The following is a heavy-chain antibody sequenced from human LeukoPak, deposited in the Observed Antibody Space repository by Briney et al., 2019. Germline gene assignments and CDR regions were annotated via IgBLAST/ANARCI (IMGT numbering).Heavy chain of an antibody. D-gene: IGHD4-17*01. J-gene: IGHJ4*02. CDR1: GFTLSKFD. CDR3: SKKGQADDYGKPG. V-gene: IGHV3-23*01. CDR2: ISRSGSGDNT. Sequence: GGSLRLSCAASGFTLSKFDMYWVRQAPGQGLECVSVISRSGSGDNTYYADSVKGRFTISRDNSRNTLYLQMDSLRAEDTAVYFCSKKGQADDYGKPGWGQGTLVTVSS.